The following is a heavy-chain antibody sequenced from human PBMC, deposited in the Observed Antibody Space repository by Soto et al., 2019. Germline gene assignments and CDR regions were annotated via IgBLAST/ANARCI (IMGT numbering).Heavy chain of an antibody. D-gene: IGHD3-3*01. CDR3: AKTVLRFLEWLQQAYFDY. J-gene: IGHJ4*02. Sequence: GGSLRLSCAASGFTFSSYAMSWVRQAPGKGLEWVSAISGSGGSTYYADSVKGRFTISRDNSKNTLYLQMNSLRAEDTAVYYCAKTVLRFLEWLQQAYFDYWGQGTLVTVSS. CDR2: ISGSGGST. V-gene: IGHV3-23*01. CDR1: GFTFSSYA.